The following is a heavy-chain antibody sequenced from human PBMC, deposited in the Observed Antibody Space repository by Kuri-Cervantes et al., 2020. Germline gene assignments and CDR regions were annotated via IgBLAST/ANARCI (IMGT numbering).Heavy chain of an antibody. V-gene: IGHV1-18*01. CDR2: ISADNGIT. CDR3: ARETRPDSSGYYDSFDI. CDR1: GYTFITYG. D-gene: IGHD3-22*01. Sequence: ASVKVSCKASGYTFITYGISWVRQAPGQGLEWMGWISADNGITNYAQKFQGRVTMTTDTSTSTAYMELRSLRSDDTAVYYCARETRPDSSGYYDSFDIWGQGTMVTVSS. J-gene: IGHJ3*02.